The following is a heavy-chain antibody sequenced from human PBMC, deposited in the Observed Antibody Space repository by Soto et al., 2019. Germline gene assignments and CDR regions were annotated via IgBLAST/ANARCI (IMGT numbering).Heavy chain of an antibody. V-gene: IGHV1-18*01. D-gene: IGHD6-19*01. J-gene: IGHJ4*02. CDR3: ATPGIAVAGHVPQKWLFAY. CDR2: ISAYNGNT. Sequence: GASVKVSCKASGYTFTSYGISWVRQAPGQGLEWMGWISAYNGNTNYAQKLQGRVTMTTDTSTSTAYMELRSLRSDDTAVYYCATPGIAVAGHVPQKWLFAYCGQGTLVTGSS. CDR1: GYTFTSYG.